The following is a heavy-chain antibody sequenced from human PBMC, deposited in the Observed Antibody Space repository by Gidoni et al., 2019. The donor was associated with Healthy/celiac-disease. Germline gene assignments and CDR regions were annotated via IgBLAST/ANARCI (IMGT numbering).Heavy chain of an antibody. CDR3: ARHGNRASIYTIRYCGGDCYIDY. CDR2: IYYSGST. CDR1: GASISSYY. V-gene: IGHV4-59*08. Sequence: QVQLQESGPGLVKPSETLSLPCTVSGASISSYYWSWIRQPPGKGLARLGYIYYSGSTDYNPSLKSRVTISVDTSKNQFSLKLGSVTAADTAVYYWARHGNRASIYTIRYCGGDCYIDYWGQGTLVTVSS. J-gene: IGHJ4*02. D-gene: IGHD2-21*02.